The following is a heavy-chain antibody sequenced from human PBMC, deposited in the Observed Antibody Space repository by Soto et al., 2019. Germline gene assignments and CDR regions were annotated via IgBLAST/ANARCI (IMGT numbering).Heavy chain of an antibody. CDR2: IKTDGSIT. D-gene: IGHD5-18*01. Sequence: GGSVRLSCVVPGFTLSSRWMHWVRQTPGKGLVWVSRIKTDGSITNYADSVKGRFTISRDNAKNTLYLHMNSLRPEDTAMYYCTRDQDTYGQAVFASWGQGTLVTVSS. V-gene: IGHV3-74*01. CDR3: TRDQDTYGQAVFAS. CDR1: GFTLSSRW. J-gene: IGHJ4*02.